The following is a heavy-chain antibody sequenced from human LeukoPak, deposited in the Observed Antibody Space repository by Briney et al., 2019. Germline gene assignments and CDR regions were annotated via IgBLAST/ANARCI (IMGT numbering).Heavy chain of an antibody. Sequence: GASVKVSCKASGYTFTSYGISWVRQAPGQGLEWMGWISAYNGNTNYAQKLQGRVTMTTDTSTSTAYMELRSLRSDDTAVYYCARDPIAAAGTWESRWFDPWGQVTLVTVSS. CDR3: ARDPIAAAGTWESRWFDP. D-gene: IGHD6-13*01. CDR1: GYTFTSYG. J-gene: IGHJ5*02. CDR2: ISAYNGNT. V-gene: IGHV1-18*01.